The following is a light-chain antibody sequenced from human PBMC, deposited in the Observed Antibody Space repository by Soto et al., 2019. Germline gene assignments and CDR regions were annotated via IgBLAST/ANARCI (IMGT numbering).Light chain of an antibody. Sequence: DIQMTQSPSSLSASVGDRITITCQASQDIRNYLNWYQQKPGKAPSLLIYDASNLEAGVPSRFSGSGFGTDFTLTISSLQPDDFATYYCQHYNTYSPWTFGQGTRVEI. V-gene: IGKV1-33*01. CDR2: DAS. J-gene: IGKJ1*01. CDR3: QHYNTYSPWT. CDR1: QDIRNY.